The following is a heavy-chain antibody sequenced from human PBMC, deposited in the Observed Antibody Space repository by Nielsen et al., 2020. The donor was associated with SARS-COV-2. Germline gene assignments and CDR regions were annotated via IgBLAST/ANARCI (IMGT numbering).Heavy chain of an antibody. V-gene: IGHV1-69*13. Sequence: SVKVSCRASGYTFTNYGISWVRQAPGQGLEWMGGIIPIFGTANYAQKFQGRVTITADESTSTAYMELSSLRSEDTAVYYCARTNVGSGSYFDYWGQGTLVTVSS. J-gene: IGHJ4*02. D-gene: IGHD3-10*01. CDR1: GYTFTNYG. CDR2: IIPIFGTA. CDR3: ARTNVGSGSYFDY.